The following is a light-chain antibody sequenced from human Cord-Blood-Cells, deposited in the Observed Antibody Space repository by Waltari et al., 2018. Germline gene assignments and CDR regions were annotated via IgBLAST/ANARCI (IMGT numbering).Light chain of an antibody. CDR1: QSVSSN. Sequence: EIVMPQSPATLSVSQGERATLSCRASQSVSSNLAWYQQNPGQAPRLLIYGSSTRAPGIPARFSGSGSGTEFTLTISSLQSEDFAVYYCQQYNNWPPTFGQGTKVEIK. CDR2: GSS. V-gene: IGKV3-15*01. J-gene: IGKJ1*01. CDR3: QQYNNWPPT.